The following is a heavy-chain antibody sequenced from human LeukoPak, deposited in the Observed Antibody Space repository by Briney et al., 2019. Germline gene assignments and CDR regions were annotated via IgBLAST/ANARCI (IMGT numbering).Heavy chain of an antibody. CDR1: GDSVSSNSAA. D-gene: IGHD5-24*01. Sequence: KPSQTLSLTCAVSGDSVSSNSAAWNWIRQSPSRGLEWLGRTYYRSKWYNDYAVSVKSRITINPDTSKNQFSLQLNSVTPEDTAVYYCARHSGEMATIKDYYYYGMDVWGQGTTVTVSS. CDR2: TYYRSKWYN. CDR3: ARHSGEMATIKDYYYYGMDV. V-gene: IGHV6-1*01. J-gene: IGHJ6*02.